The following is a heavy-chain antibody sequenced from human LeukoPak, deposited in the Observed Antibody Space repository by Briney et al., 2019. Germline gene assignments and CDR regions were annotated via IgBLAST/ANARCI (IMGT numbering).Heavy chain of an antibody. D-gene: IGHD3-10*01. V-gene: IGHV4-59*01. CDR3: AREWYYYGSGSYTHYYYGMDV. Sequence: SETLSFTCTVSGGSISSYYWSWIRQPPGKGLEWIGYIYYSGSTNYNPSLKSRVTISVDTSKNQFSLKLSSVTAADTAVYYCAREWYYYGSGSYTHYYYGMDVWGQGTTVTVSS. CDR1: GGSISSYY. CDR2: IYYSGST. J-gene: IGHJ6*02.